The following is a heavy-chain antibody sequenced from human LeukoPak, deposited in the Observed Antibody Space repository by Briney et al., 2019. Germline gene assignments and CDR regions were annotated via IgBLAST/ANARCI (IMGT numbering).Heavy chain of an antibody. CDR3: ARDPGAITMVRGVGYYYYGMDV. J-gene: IGHJ6*04. CDR1: GFTFSSYA. D-gene: IGHD3-10*01. CDR2: ISYDGSNK. Sequence: GRSVRLSCAASGFTFSSYAMHWVRQAPGKGLEWVAVISYDGSNKYYADSVKGRFTVSRDNSKNTLYLQMNSLRAEDTAVYYCARDPGAITMVRGVGYYYYGMDVWGKGTTVTVSS. V-gene: IGHV3-30*04.